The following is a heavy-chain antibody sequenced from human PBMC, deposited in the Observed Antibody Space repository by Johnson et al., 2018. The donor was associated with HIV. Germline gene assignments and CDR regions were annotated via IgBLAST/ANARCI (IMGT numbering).Heavy chain of an antibody. J-gene: IGHJ3*02. D-gene: IGHD1-26*01. Sequence: QVQLVESGGGVVQPGGSLTLSCAASGFVFSDYVMHWVRQAPGKGLDWVTFIRYDGSGTYYADSVNVRFTISRDNAKNTLYLQMNSLRDEDTAVYYCATGVGAKTLTDAFDIWGQGTMVTVSS. CDR3: ATGVGAKTLTDAFDI. CDR2: IRYDGSGT. CDR1: GFVFSDYV. V-gene: IGHV3-30*02.